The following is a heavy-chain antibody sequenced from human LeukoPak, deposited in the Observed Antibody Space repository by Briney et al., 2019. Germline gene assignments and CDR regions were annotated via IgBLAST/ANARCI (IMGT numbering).Heavy chain of an antibody. CDR2: MYSSGSI. CDR1: GDSISSGSYY. J-gene: IGHJ4*02. Sequence: SETLSLTCTVSGDSISSGSYYWSWIRQPAGKGLEWIGRMYSSGSISYNPSLKSRVTISVDTSKNQFPLKLSYVTAADTAVYYCARGRINYDILTGLLLWGQGTLVTVSS. D-gene: IGHD3-9*01. CDR3: ARGRINYDILTGLLL. V-gene: IGHV4-61*02.